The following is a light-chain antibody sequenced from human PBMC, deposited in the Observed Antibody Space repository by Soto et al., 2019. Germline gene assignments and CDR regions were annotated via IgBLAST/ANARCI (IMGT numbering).Light chain of an antibody. Sequence: EIVMTQSPATLSVSPGERATLSCRASLSVSRNLAWYQRKPGQAPRLLIFDASTRATGIPARFSGSGSGTEFTLTITSLQSEDFAVYYCQQYNAWPRTFGQGTKVDIK. V-gene: IGKV3-15*01. CDR1: LSVSRN. CDR3: QQYNAWPRT. CDR2: DAS. J-gene: IGKJ1*01.